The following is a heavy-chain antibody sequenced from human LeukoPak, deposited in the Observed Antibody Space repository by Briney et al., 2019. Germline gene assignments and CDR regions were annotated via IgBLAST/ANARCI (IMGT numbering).Heavy chain of an antibody. D-gene: IGHD3-9*01. Sequence: GGSLRLSCAASGFTFSSYAMSWVRQAPGKGLEWVATISGSDGRTYYADSVRGRFTISRDNSKNTLYLQMNSLRAEDTAVYYCAKGRLVPDYWGQGILGTVSS. V-gene: IGHV3-23*01. CDR1: GFTFSSYA. CDR3: AKGRLVPDY. CDR2: ISGSDGRT. J-gene: IGHJ4*02.